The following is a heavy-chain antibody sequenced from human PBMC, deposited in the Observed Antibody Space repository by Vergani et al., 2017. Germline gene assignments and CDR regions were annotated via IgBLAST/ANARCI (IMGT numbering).Heavy chain of an antibody. CDR2: IYYSGST. J-gene: IGHJ4*02. V-gene: IGHV4-61*01. D-gene: IGHD3-10*01. CDR1: GGSVSSGSYY. CDR3: ARGSVQWFGEFYYFDY. Sequence: QVQLQESGPGLVKPSETLSLTCTVSGGSVSSGSYYWSWIRQPPGKGLEWIGYIYYSGSTNYNPSLKSRVTISVDTSKNQFSLKLSSVTAADTAVYYCARGSVQWFGEFYYFDYWGQGTLVTVSS.